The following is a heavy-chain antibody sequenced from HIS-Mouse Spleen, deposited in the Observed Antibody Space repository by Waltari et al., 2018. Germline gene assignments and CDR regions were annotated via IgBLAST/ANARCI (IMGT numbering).Heavy chain of an antibody. CDR2: IWYDGNNK. Sequence: QVQLVESGGGVVQPGRSLRLSCAASGFTFSSYGMHWARQAPGKGLGWGAVIWYDGNNKYYADSVKGRFTISRDNSKNTLYLQMNSLRAEDTAVYYCAKGKYYFDYWGQGTLVTVSS. CDR1: GFTFSSYG. V-gene: IGHV3-33*06. CDR3: AKGKYYFDY. J-gene: IGHJ4*02.